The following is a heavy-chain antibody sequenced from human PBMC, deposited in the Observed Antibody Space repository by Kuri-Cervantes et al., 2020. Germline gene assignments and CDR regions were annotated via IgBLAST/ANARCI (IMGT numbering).Heavy chain of an antibody. J-gene: IGHJ4*02. V-gene: IGHV1-69*05. CDR1: GGTFSSYA. Sequence: GGSLRLSCAASGGTFSSYAISWVRQAPGQGLEWMGGIIPIFGTANYAQKFQGRVTITTDESTSTAYMELSSLRSEDTAVYYCATALSGAYCGGDCYDPFDYWGQGTLVTVSS. CDR2: IIPIFGTA. D-gene: IGHD2-21*02. CDR3: ATALSGAYCGGDCYDPFDY.